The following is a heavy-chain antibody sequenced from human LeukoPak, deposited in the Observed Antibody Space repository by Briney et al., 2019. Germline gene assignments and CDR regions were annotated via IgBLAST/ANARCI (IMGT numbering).Heavy chain of an antibody. CDR1: GYTFTGDY. Sequence: ASVKVSCKASGYTFTGDYMHWVRQAPGQGLEWMGWINPNSGGTNYAQKFQGRVTMTRDTSISTAYMELSRLRSDDTAVFYCARRAQVERRHSQFDYWGQGTLVTVSS. CDR2: INPNSGGT. D-gene: IGHD1-1*01. CDR3: ARRAQVERRHSQFDY. J-gene: IGHJ4*02. V-gene: IGHV1-2*02.